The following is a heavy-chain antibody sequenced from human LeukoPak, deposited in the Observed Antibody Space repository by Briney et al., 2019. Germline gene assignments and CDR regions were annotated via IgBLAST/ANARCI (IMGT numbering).Heavy chain of an antibody. V-gene: IGHV1-2*02. J-gene: IGHJ4*02. CDR2: INPNSGGT. Sequence: ASVKVSCKASGYTFTGYYMHWVRQAPGQGLEWMGWINPNSGGTSYAQKFQGRVTMTRDTSISTAYMELSRLRSDDTAVYYCARGCGSASCPYFFDNWGQGTLVTVSS. CDR3: ARGCGSASCPYFFDN. CDR1: GYTFTGYY. D-gene: IGHD2-2*01.